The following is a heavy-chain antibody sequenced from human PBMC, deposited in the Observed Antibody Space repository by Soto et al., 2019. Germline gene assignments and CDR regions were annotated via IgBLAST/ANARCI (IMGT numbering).Heavy chain of an antibody. CDR3: ARVRNSGSYGVFDY. CDR1: GFTFTSYS. CDR2: ISSSSSYI. Sequence: EVQLVESGGGLVKPGGSLRLSCAASGFTFTSYSMNWVRQAPGKGLEWVTSISSSSSYIYYADSVKGRFTISRDNAKNSLYLQMNSLRAEDTAVYYCARVRNSGSYGVFDYWCQGTLVTVSS. J-gene: IGHJ4*02. D-gene: IGHD1-26*01. V-gene: IGHV3-21*01.